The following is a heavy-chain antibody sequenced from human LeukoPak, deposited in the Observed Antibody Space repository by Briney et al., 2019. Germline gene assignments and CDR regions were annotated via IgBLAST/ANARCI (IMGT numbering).Heavy chain of an antibody. V-gene: IGHV4-30-4*08. CDR2: IYYSGST. CDR3: ARAPLDCSGGSCYYWYLDL. CDR1: GGSISSGDYY. D-gene: IGHD2-15*01. J-gene: IGHJ2*01. Sequence: TSETLSLTCTVSGGSISSGDYYWSWIRQPPGKGLEWIGYIYYSGSTYYNPSLKSRVTISVDTSKNQFSLKLSSVTAADTAIYYCARAPLDCSGGSCYYWYLDLWGHGTLVTVSS.